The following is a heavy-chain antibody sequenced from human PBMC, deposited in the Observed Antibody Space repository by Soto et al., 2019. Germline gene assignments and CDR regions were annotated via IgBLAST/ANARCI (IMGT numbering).Heavy chain of an antibody. V-gene: IGHV4-61*01. CDR1: GGSVSSGSYY. D-gene: IGHD2-2*01. J-gene: IGHJ5*02. CDR3: ARVPDR. CDR2: IYYTGST. Sequence: SETLSLTCTVSGGSVSSGSYYWSWIRQPPGKGLEWIGYIYYTGSTNYNPSLKSRVTISVDTSKNQFSLNLSSVTAADTAVYYCARVPDRWGQGTLVTVSS.